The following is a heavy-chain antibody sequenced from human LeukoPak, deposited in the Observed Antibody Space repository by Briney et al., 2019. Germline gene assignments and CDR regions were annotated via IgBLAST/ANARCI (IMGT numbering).Heavy chain of an antibody. V-gene: IGHV3-48*01. CDR1: GFTFSSYS. J-gene: IGHJ4*02. D-gene: IGHD3-3*01. CDR3: ASYYDFWSGYWAPPDY. CDR2: ISSSSSTI. Sequence: GGSLRLSCAASGFTFSSYSMSWVRQAPGKGLEWVSCISSSSSTIYYADSVKGRFTISRDNAKNSLYLQMNSLRAEDTAVYYCASYYDFWSGYWAPPDYWGQGTLVTVSS.